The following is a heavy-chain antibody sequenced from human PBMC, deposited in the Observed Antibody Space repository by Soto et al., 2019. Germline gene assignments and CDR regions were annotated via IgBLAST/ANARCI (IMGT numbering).Heavy chain of an antibody. J-gene: IGHJ5*02. CDR3: ASRPQPYGERGGRWFDP. D-gene: IGHD4-17*01. Sequence: QVQLQQWGAGLLKPSETLSLTCAVYGGSFSGYYWSWIRQPPGKGLEWMGEINHSGSTNYNPSLKSRVTIPVDTSKNQFSLKLSSVTAADTAVYYCASRPQPYGERGGRWFDPWGQGTLVTVSS. CDR2: INHSGST. V-gene: IGHV4-34*01. CDR1: GGSFSGYY.